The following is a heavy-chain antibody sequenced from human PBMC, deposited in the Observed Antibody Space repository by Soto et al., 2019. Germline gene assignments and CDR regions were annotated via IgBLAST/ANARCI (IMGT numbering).Heavy chain of an antibody. V-gene: IGHV3-49*04. CDR3: TRSGIAVPHYYLDF. J-gene: IGHJ4*02. D-gene: IGHD6-19*01. CDR1: GFSFGDFA. CDR2: IRSKAYGGTP. Sequence: GGSLRLSCTASGFSFGDFALNWVRQATGKGLEWVGFIRSKAYGGTPEYAASVKGRFTISRDESKRIAYLQMNSQETEDTAVYYCTRSGIAVPHYYLDFWAQGTLVTVSS.